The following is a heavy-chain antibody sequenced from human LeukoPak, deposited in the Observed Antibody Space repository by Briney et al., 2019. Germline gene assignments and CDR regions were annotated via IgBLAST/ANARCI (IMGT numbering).Heavy chain of an antibody. CDR2: VSGSGGST. Sequence: PGGSLGLSCAASGFTFSSYAMSRVRQAPGKGLEWVSAVSGSGGSTYYADSVKGRFTISRDNSKNTLYLQMNSLRAEDTAVYYCAKTLDYYDSSGYSPWGQGTLVTVSS. V-gene: IGHV3-23*01. D-gene: IGHD3-22*01. CDR3: AKTLDYYDSSGYSP. CDR1: GFTFSSYA. J-gene: IGHJ5*02.